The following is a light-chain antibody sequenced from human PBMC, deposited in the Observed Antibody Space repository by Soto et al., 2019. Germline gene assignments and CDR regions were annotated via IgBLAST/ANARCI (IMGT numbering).Light chain of an antibody. Sequence: DIQMTQSPSSLSASVGDRVTITCRSSQSISNYLNSYQQKPGKAPKLLIYAASGLQGGVPSRFSGRGSGTDFTLTISNLKPEDFATYCCQQTYSTPWTSGQGTKVEIK. CDR1: QSISNY. CDR3: QQTYSTPWT. CDR2: AAS. V-gene: IGKV1-39*01. J-gene: IGKJ1*01.